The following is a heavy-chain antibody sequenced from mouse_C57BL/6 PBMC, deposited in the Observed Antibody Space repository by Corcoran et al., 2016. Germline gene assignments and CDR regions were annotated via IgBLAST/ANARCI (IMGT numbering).Heavy chain of an antibody. CDR3: ARGDGYYDYAMDY. CDR2: INTYSGVP. D-gene: IGHD2-3*01. Sequence: QIQLVQSGPELEKPGETVKISCKASGYTFTTYGMSWVKQAPGKGLKWMGWINTYSGVPTYADDFKGRFAFSLETSASTAYLQINNLKNEDTATYFCARGDGYYDYAMDYWGQGTSVTVSS. J-gene: IGHJ4*01. V-gene: IGHV9-3*01. CDR1: GYTFTTYG.